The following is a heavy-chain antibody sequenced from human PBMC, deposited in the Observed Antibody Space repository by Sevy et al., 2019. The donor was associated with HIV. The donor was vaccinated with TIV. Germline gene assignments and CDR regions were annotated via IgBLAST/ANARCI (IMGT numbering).Heavy chain of an antibody. CDR1: GFIFSGYA. Sequence: GGSLRLSCAASGFIFSGYAMYWVRQAPGKGLEWVAIISYDGNNKYYADSLKGRFSISRDNSKNTLFLQMNSLRADDKAADYCSRAGYEYSLVYYFAFWGQGTLVTVSS. V-gene: IGHV3-30-3*01. J-gene: IGHJ4*02. CDR2: ISYDGNNK. CDR3: SRAGYEYSLVYYFAF. D-gene: IGHD3-9*01.